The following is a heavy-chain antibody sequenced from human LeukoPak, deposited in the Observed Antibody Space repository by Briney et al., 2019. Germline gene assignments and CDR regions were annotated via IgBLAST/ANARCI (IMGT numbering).Heavy chain of an antibody. CDR3: ARVVEPYYYYGMDV. Sequence: PGGSLRLSCAASGFTFSSYWMSWVGQAPGKGLEWLANIKQDGSEKYYVDSVKGRFTISRDNAKNSLYLQMNSLRAEDTAVYYCARVVEPYYYYGMDVWGQGTTVTVSS. CDR1: GFTFSSYW. J-gene: IGHJ6*02. D-gene: IGHD1-1*01. CDR2: IKQDGSEK. V-gene: IGHV3-7*04.